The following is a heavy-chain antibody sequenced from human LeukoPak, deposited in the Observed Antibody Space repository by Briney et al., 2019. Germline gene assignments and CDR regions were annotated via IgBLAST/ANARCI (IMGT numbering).Heavy chain of an antibody. CDR3: ARDASIAAAGKGVGY. V-gene: IGHV1-18*01. CDR1: GYTFTSYG. D-gene: IGHD6-13*01. CDR2: ISAYNGNT. Sequence: GASAKVSCKASGYTFTSYGISWVRQAPGQGLEWMGWISAYNGNTNYAQKLQGRVTMTTDTSTSTAYMELRSLRSDDTAVYYCARDASIAAAGKGVGYWGQGTLVTVSS. J-gene: IGHJ4*02.